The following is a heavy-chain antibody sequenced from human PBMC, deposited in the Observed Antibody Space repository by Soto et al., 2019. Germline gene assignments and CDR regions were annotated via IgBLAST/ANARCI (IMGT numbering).Heavy chain of an antibody. CDR3: AKDVHYDIVTGIEYFDH. CDR1: GFTFSSYA. D-gene: IGHD3-9*01. CDR2: ISGTGRVT. V-gene: IGHV3-23*01. J-gene: IGHJ1*01. Sequence: EEQLLESGGGLVQPGGSLKISCAVAGFTFSSYAMSWVRQAPGKGLEWVSGISGTGRVTNYAESVKGRFTISRDNPKNTLYLEMTSLRAEDTAVYYCAKDVHYDIVTGIEYFDHWGQGTLVTVSS.